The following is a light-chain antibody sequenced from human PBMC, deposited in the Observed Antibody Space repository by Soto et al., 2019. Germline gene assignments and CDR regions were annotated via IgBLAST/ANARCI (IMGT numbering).Light chain of an antibody. CDR3: SSYTTNSTPVV. CDR2: DVS. Sequence: QSVLTQPASVSGSPGQSITISCTGTSSDHVSWYQQHPGKAPKLIIYDVSNRPSGASNRFSGSKSGNTASLTISGLQAEDEADYYCSSYTTNSTPVVFGGGTKLTVL. J-gene: IGLJ2*01. CDR1: SSDH. V-gene: IGLV2-14*01.